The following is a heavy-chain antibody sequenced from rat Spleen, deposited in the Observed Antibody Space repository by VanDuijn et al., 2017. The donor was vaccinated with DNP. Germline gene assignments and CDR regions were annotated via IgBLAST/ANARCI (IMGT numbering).Heavy chain of an antibody. V-gene: IGHV4-2*01. CDR1: GFNFNDYW. D-gene: IGHD1-11*01. CDR2: INKDSIAI. CDR3: TKGPNYGGDSDYFDY. J-gene: IGHJ2*01. Sequence: EVKLVESGGGLVQPGRSLKLSCAASGFNFNDYWMGWVRQAPGKGLEWIGEINKDSIAINYRPSLKDKVTISRDNGQNTLFLQMRELGSEDTAIYHCTKGPNYGGDSDYFDYWGQGVMVTVSS.